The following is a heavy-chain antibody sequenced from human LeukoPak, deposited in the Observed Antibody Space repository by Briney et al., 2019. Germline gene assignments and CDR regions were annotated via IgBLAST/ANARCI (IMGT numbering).Heavy chain of an antibody. J-gene: IGHJ4*02. CDR2: IYYSGSS. Sequence: SETLSLTCSLSGGSISSGGYPWRSVPQEPAKGLEWIGYIYYSGSSYYHTSLKRRVIIAVDTSKNQFSLKLSPVTAADTALYYCAREIFSYGLDYWGQGTLVTVSS. V-gene: IGHV4-31*03. CDR3: AREIFSYGLDY. CDR1: GGSISSGGYP. D-gene: IGHD5-18*01.